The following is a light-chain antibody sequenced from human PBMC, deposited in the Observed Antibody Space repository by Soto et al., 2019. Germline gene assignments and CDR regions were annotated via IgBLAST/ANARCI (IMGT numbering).Light chain of an antibody. V-gene: IGKV1-39*01. CDR2: AAS. J-gene: IGKJ1*01. CDR3: QQSYSSPRT. Sequence: DFQMTQSPSSLSASVGDRVTIACRAGQSIDTYVNWYQQKPGKAPRLLIYAASNLQSGVPSRFSGSGSGTDFTRTISSLQPEDFATYYCQQSYSSPRTFGQGTKVEVK. CDR1: QSIDTY.